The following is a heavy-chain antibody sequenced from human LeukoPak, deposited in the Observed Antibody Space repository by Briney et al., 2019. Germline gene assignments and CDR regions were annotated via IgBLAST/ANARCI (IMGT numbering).Heavy chain of an antibody. CDR1: GFTFSTFW. CDR3: ARWTYSNDHYHIDY. J-gene: IGHJ4*02. V-gene: IGHV3-7*04. CDR2: IKQDGSSK. D-gene: IGHD2/OR15-2a*01. Sequence: GGTLSLSCAVSGFTFSTFWMSWVRQTPGKGLEWVANIKQDGSSKSYEDSVKGRFTISRDNGKNSLSLQMDSLRAEDTAVYYCARWTYSNDHYHIDYWGQGTLVTVSS.